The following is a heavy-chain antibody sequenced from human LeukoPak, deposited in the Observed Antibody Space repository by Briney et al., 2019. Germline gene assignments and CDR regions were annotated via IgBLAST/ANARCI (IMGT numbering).Heavy chain of an antibody. CDR1: GGSISSYY. CDR3: ARVRCSSSWKPGVYYYYYLDV. Sequence: SETLSLTCTVSGGSISSYYWSWIRQPAGKGLEWIGRIYYSGNTNYNPPLKSRVTMSLDTSKNQFSLKLSSVTAADTAVYYCARVRCSSSWKPGVYYYYYLDVWGKGTTVTISS. CDR2: IYYSGNT. D-gene: IGHD6-13*01. V-gene: IGHV4-4*07. J-gene: IGHJ6*03.